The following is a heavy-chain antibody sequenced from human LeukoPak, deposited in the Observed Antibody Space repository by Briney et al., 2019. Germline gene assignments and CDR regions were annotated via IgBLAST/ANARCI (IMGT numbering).Heavy chain of an antibody. Sequence: GGSLRLSCAASGFTFSSYSMNWVRQAPGKGLEWVSYIGSSSSTIYYADSVKGRFTISRDNAKNSLYLQMNSLRAEDTAVYYCATLCDILTGYYRSLFDYWGQGILVTVSS. J-gene: IGHJ4*02. CDR1: GFTFSSYS. V-gene: IGHV3-48*01. CDR2: IGSSSSTI. D-gene: IGHD3-9*01. CDR3: ATLCDILTGYYRSLFDY.